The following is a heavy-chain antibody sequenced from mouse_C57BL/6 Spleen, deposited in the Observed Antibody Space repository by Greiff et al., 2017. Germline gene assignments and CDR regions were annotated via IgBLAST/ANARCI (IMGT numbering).Heavy chain of an antibody. Sequence: EVKLLESGPGLVKPSQSLSLTCSVTGYSITSGYYWNWIRQFPGNILEWMGYISYDGSNNYNPSLKNRISITRDTSKNQFFLKLNSVTTEDTATYCGAREGYGSSHYYAMDYWGQGTSVTVSS. CDR3: AREGYGSSHYYAMDY. J-gene: IGHJ4*01. D-gene: IGHD1-1*01. V-gene: IGHV3-6*01. CDR2: ISYDGSN. CDR1: GYSITSGYY.